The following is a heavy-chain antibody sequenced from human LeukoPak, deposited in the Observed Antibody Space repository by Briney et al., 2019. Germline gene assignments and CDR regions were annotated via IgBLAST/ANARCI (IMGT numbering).Heavy chain of an antibody. V-gene: IGHV4-59*11. CDR2: ISYVGSD. J-gene: IGHJ3*02. D-gene: IGHD4-17*01. CDR3: ARDLITVTKGFDI. CDR1: TDSISSHY. Sequence: SETLSLTCAVSTDSISSHYWSWIRQPPGKGLEWMGYISYVGSDNYNASLKSRVTIPIDTSNSQFSLKLRSVTAADTAVYYCARDLITVTKGFDIWGQGTMVSVSS.